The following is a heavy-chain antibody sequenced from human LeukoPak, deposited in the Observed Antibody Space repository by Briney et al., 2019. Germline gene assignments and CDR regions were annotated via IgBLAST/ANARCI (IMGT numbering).Heavy chain of an antibody. CDR1: GFTFSGYS. CDR3: ARELVLWFGELSDFDY. J-gene: IGHJ4*02. D-gene: IGHD3-10*01. CDR2: IYYSGST. V-gene: IGHV4-39*07. Sequence: PGGSLRLSCAASGFTFSGYSMSWVRQPPGKGLEWIGSIYYSGSTYYNPSLKSRVTISVDTSKNQFSLKLSSVTAADTAVYYCARELVLWFGELSDFDYWGQGTLVTVSS.